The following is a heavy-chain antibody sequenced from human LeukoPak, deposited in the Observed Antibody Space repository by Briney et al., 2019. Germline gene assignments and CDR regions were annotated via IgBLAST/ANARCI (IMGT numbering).Heavy chain of an antibody. D-gene: IGHD4-17*01. V-gene: IGHV4-39*07. CDR2: IYYSGST. J-gene: IGHJ5*02. CDR1: GGSISSSSYY. Sequence: SETLSLTCTVSGGSISSSSYYWGWIRQPPGKGLEWIGSIYYSGSTYYNPSLKSRVTISVDTSKNQFSLKLSSVTAADTAVYYCARRRGRWYGDPSRGGTNWFDPWGQGTLVTVSS. CDR3: ARRRGRWYGDPSRGGTNWFDP.